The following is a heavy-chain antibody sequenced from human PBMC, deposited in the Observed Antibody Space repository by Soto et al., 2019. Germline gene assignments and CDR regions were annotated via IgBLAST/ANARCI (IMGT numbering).Heavy chain of an antibody. J-gene: IGHJ4*02. D-gene: IGHD3-22*01. Sequence: EVQLVESGGGSVQPGGSLRLSCAASGFTFSAYWMHWVRQAPGKGLVWVSRIISDGSSTRYADSVKGRFTISRDNAKNRLDLQMNSLRVEDTAVYYCARWRGVGGYPDYWGQGALVTVS. CDR3: ARWRGVGGYPDY. CDR1: GFTFSAYW. CDR2: IISDGSST. V-gene: IGHV3-74*01.